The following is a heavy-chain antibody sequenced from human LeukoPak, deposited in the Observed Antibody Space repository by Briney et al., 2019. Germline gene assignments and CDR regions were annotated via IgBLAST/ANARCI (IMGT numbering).Heavy chain of an antibody. CDR3: AASLGSSWYGAKRFDY. D-gene: IGHD6-13*01. J-gene: IGHJ4*02. Sequence: GGSLRLSCAASGLTFSGFAMSWVRQAPGKGLEWVSAISGSGGSTYYADSVKGRFTISRDNSKNTLYLQMNSLRAEDTAVYYCAASLGSSWYGAKRFDYWGQGTLVTVSS. V-gene: IGHV3-23*01. CDR2: ISGSGGST. CDR1: GLTFSGFA.